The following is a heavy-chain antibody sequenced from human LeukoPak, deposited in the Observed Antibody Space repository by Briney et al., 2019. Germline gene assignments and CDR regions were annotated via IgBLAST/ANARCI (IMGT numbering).Heavy chain of an antibody. Sequence: GGSLRLSCAASGFTFNNYAMHWVRQAPGKGLEWVAVISYDGCNKYYTDSVKGRFTISRDNSKNTLYLQMNSLRSEDTAVYFCARDSGFSGTQRGEYWGHGTLVTVSS. V-gene: IGHV3-30*04. CDR3: ARDSGFSGTQRGEY. CDR2: ISYDGCNK. CDR1: GFTFNNYA. J-gene: IGHJ4*01. D-gene: IGHD3/OR15-3a*01.